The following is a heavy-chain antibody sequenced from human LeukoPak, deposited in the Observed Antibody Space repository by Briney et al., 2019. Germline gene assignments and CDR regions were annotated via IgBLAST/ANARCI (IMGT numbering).Heavy chain of an antibody. D-gene: IGHD6-6*01. CDR2: MSPNSGNT. CDR1: GYTFTSYD. J-gene: IGHJ6*02. CDR3: ARDSSVAARLGNYYYGMDV. V-gene: IGHV1-8*01. Sequence: GAPVKVSCKASGYTFTSYDINWVRRTGQGLEWMGWMSPNSGNTGYAQKFQGRVTITADESTSTAYMELSSLRSEDTAVYYCARDSSVAARLGNYYYGMDVWGQGTTVTVSS.